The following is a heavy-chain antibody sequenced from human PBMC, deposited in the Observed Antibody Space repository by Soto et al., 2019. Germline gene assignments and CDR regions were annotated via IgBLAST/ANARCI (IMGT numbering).Heavy chain of an antibody. J-gene: IGHJ6*02. CDR1: GFTFSSYG. V-gene: IGHV3-33*01. CDR2: IWYDGSNK. D-gene: IGHD3-9*01. Sequence: QVQLVESGGGVVQPGRSLRLSCAASGFTFSSYGMHWVRQAPGKGLEWVAVIWYDGSNKYYADSVKGRFTISRDNSKNTLYLQMNSLRADDTAVYYCARGVRHYYILTGYYYGMDVWGQGTTVTVSS. CDR3: ARGVRHYYILTGYYYGMDV.